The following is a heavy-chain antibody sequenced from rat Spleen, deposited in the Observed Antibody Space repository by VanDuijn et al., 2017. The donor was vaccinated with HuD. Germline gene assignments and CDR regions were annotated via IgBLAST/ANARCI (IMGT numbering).Heavy chain of an antibody. CDR3: ARQGTRWYYFDH. V-gene: IGHV5-22*01. J-gene: IGHJ2*01. CDR2: ISYNGVST. CDR1: GFIFSDYG. Sequence: EVQLVESGGGLVQPGRSLKLSCAASGFIFSDYGMVWVLQAPTKGLEWVASISYNGVSTYYGDSVKGRFTISRDNANSTLYLQMNSLRSEDTATYYCARQGTRWYYFDHWGQGVMVTVSS. D-gene: IGHD1-12*01.